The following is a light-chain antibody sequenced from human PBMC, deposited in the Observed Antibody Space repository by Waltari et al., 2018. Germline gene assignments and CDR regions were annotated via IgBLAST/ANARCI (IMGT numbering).Light chain of an antibody. CDR3: QAWDSDTDVV. J-gene: IGLJ2*01. CDR1: KLGDKY. CDR2: QDN. Sequence: SYELIQPPSVSVSPGQTASITCSGDKLGDKYACWYQQKPGQSPVLVIYQDNKRPSGIPGRFSGSHSGNTATLTISGTRAMDEADYSCQAWDSDTDVVFGVGTKLTVL. V-gene: IGLV3-1*01.